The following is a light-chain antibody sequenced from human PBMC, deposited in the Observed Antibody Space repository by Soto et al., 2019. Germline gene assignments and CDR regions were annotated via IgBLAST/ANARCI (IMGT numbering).Light chain of an antibody. J-gene: IGLJ2*01. Sequence: QSALTQPASVSGSPGQSITISCTGTDSDVGGYNYVSWYQQHPDKAPKLMIYGVSNRPSGVSNRFSGSKSGNTASLTISGLQAEDEADYYCSSFTNNNTPHVVFGGGTKVTVL. V-gene: IGLV2-14*01. CDR3: SSFTNNNTPHVV. CDR1: DSDVGGYNY. CDR2: GVS.